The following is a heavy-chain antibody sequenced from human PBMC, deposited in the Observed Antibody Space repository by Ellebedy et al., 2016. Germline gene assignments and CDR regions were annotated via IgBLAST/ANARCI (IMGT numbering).Heavy chain of an antibody. J-gene: IGHJ6*03. Sequence: GSLRLSXAVYGGSFSDNYWSWIRQRPGKGLECIGEIDHSGSTNYNPSLESRVTISRDTSKNQFSLKLNSVTAADTAVYYCARESRGVVVLPDAKYFHHYMDVWGEGTTVTVSS. CDR3: ARESRGVVVLPDAKYFHHYMDV. D-gene: IGHD2-2*01. V-gene: IGHV4-34*01. CDR1: GGSFSDNY. CDR2: IDHSGST.